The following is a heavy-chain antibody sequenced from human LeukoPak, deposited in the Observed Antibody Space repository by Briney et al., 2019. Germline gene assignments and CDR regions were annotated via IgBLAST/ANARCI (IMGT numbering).Heavy chain of an antibody. CDR1: GFTFSSYA. J-gene: IGHJ4*02. CDR3: AKGTGVSCYSGFDC. V-gene: IGHV3-23*01. D-gene: IGHD2-15*01. Sequence: PGGSLRLSCAASGFTFSSYAMSWVRQAPGKGLEWVSGISGSGGSTNYEDSVKGRFTISRDNSKKTLYLQMDSLRAEDTALYYCAKGTGVSCYSGFDCWGRGALVTVSS. CDR2: ISGSGGST.